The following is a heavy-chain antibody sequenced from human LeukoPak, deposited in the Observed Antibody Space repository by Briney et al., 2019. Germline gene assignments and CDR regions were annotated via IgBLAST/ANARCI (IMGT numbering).Heavy chain of an antibody. Sequence: GGSLRLSCAASGFTFNNYGMQWVRQTPGNWLEWVTVISHDGSVKHYADSVKGRFTISRDTSKNTVYLQMNSLRPEDTAVYYCAKEGTTYSSTWFDSWGQGTLVTVSS. V-gene: IGHV3-30*18. CDR2: ISHDGSVK. CDR3: AKEGTTYSSTWFDS. CDR1: GFTFNNYG. D-gene: IGHD6-19*01. J-gene: IGHJ5*01.